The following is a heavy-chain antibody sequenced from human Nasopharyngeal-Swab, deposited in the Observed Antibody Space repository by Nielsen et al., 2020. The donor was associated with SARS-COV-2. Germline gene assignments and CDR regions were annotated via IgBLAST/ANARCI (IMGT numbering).Heavy chain of an antibody. CDR1: GYTFTSYY. Sequence: ASVKVSCKASGYTFTSYYMHWVRQAPGQGLEWMGIINPSGGSTSYAQKFQGRVTMTRDTSTSTVYMELSSLRSEDTAVYYCARTEGYCSSTSCYPWWYFDLWGRGTLVTVSS. CDR3: ARTEGYCSSTSCYPWWYFDL. D-gene: IGHD2-2*01. V-gene: IGHV1-46*01. J-gene: IGHJ2*01. CDR2: INPSGGST.